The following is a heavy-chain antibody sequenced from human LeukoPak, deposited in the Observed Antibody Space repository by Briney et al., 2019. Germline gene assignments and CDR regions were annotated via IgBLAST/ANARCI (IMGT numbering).Heavy chain of an antibody. D-gene: IGHD3-22*01. CDR3: ARAPDYYDRSGYYPIRYLDL. Sequence: GGSLRLSCAASGITVSSNYMNWVRQAPGKGLEWVSVFYRGGSTYYADSVKGRFTISRDNSKNTLYLHMNFLRDEDTAVYYCARAPDYYDRSGYYPIRYLDLWGRGTLVTVSS. CDR2: FYRGGST. CDR1: GITVSSNY. V-gene: IGHV3-66*01. J-gene: IGHJ2*01.